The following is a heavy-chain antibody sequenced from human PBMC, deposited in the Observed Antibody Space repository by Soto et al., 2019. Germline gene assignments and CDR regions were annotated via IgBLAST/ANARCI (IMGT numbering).Heavy chain of an antibody. J-gene: IGHJ4*02. CDR2: ISRSDSII. Sequence: QVQLVESGGGLVKPGGSLRLSCAASGFTFSDYYMSWIRQAPGKGLEWVSYISRSDSIIYYADSVKGRFTISRDNAKKSVYLQLNSLRAEDTAVYYCARDLGYYDSSGYFDYWGQGTLVTVSS. CDR3: ARDLGYYDSSGYFDY. CDR1: GFTFSDYY. D-gene: IGHD3-22*01. V-gene: IGHV3-11*01.